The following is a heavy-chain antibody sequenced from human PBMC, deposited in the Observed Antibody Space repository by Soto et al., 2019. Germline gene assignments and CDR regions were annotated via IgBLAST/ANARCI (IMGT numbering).Heavy chain of an antibody. CDR2: ISYSGST. J-gene: IGHJ4*02. CDR1: GACVSSGNYY. CDR3: ARGSGSYYAY. V-gene: IGHV4-61*01. D-gene: IGHD1-26*01. Sequence: QVQLQESGPGLVKPSETLSLTCTVSGACVSSGNYYWSWIRQPPGKGLECIGYISYSGSTNYNPSLKSRVTISIDTSKNQLSLKLSSVTAADTAVYYCARGSGSYYAYWGQGTLVTVSS.